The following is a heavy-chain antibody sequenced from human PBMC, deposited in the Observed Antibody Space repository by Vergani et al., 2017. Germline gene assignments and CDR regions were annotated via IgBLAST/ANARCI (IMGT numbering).Heavy chain of an antibody. Sequence: EVQLLESGGDLVQPGGSLRLSCAASGSTFSSYAMNWVRQAPGKGLDWVSYISRSSSTIYYADSVKGRFTISRDNAKNSLHLQMNNLRAEDTAVYYCARQSRDVFCTNGVCPLGYWGQGALVTVSS. V-gene: IGHV3-48*01. CDR3: ARQSRDVFCTNGVCPLGY. CDR2: ISRSSSTI. D-gene: IGHD2-8*01. J-gene: IGHJ4*02. CDR1: GSTFSSYA.